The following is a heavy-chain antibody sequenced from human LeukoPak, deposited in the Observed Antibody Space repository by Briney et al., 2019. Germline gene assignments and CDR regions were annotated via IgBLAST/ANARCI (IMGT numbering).Heavy chain of an antibody. J-gene: IGHJ6*03. CDR2: IYTSWST. CDR3: ARGVGSSSRVRYSYMDV. CDR1: GGSISSDSYY. Sequence: SETLSLTCTVSGGSISSDSYYWSWIRQPAGKGLEWIGRIYTSWSTNYNPSLKSRVSISIDTSKNRFSLKLSSVTAADTAVYYCARGVGSSSRVRYSYMDVWGKGTTVTVSS. V-gene: IGHV4-61*02. D-gene: IGHD2-2*01.